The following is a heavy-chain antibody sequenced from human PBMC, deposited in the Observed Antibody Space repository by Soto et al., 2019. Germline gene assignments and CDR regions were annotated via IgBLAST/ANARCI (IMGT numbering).Heavy chain of an antibody. D-gene: IGHD6-13*01. J-gene: IGHJ4*02. CDR3: ARAPIAAAGKLKGHFDY. V-gene: IGHV1-18*01. CDR2: ISAYNGNT. Sequence: ASVKVSCKASGYTFTSYGISWVRQAPGQGLEWMGWISAYNGNTNYAQKLQGRVTMTTDTSTSTAYMELRSLRSDDTAVYYCARAPIAAAGKLKGHFDYWGQGTLVTVSS. CDR1: GYTFTSYG.